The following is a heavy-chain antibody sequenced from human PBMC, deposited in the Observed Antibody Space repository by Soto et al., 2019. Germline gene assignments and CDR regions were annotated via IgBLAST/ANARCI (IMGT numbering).Heavy chain of an antibody. CDR3: AEVRPWFGELIDY. J-gene: IGHJ4*01. D-gene: IGHD3-10*01. CDR2: ISGYNGNT. Sequence: QVQLVQSGAEVKNPGASVKVSCKTSGYSFTSYGISWVRQAPGQGLEWMGWISGYNGNTNYAQKFQGRVTMTTDTSTSTAYMELRSLRSDDTAMYYCAEVRPWFGELIDYWGHEALVTVSS. V-gene: IGHV1-18*01. CDR1: GYSFTSYG.